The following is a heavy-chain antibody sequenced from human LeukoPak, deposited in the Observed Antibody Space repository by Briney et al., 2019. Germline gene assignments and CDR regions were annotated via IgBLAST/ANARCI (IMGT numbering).Heavy chain of an antibody. D-gene: IGHD6-13*01. Sequence: GGSLRLSCAASGFTFSNSAMSWVRQAPGKGLEWFSCINSDGSRTTYADSVKGRFTISRDNAKNTLYLQMNTLRVEDTAVYYCARGSWSAADTNIDYWGQGTLVTVSS. CDR2: INSDGSRT. CDR3: ARGSWSAADTNIDY. J-gene: IGHJ4*02. CDR1: GFTFSNSA. V-gene: IGHV3-74*01.